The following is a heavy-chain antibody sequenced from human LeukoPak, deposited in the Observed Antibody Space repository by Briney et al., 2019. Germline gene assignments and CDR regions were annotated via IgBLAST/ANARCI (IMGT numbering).Heavy chain of an antibody. V-gene: IGHV3-23*01. CDR2: ISGSGGST. CDR1: GFTFSSYA. CDR3: ANFIAVVSGMDV. D-gene: IGHD6-19*01. J-gene: IGHJ6*02. Sequence: PSGSLRLSCAASGFTFSSYAMSWVRQAPGKGLEWVSAISGSGGSTSYADSVKGRITISRANSKNTLYLQMNSLRDEDTAVYYCANFIAVVSGMDVWGQGTTVTVSS.